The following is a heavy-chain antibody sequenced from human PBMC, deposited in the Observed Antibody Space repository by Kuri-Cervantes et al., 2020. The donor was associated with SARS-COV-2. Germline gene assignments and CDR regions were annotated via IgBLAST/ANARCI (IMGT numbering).Heavy chain of an antibody. CDR1: VYTFTSYW. CDR2: IYPGDSDI. J-gene: IGHJ4*02. D-gene: IGHD6-25*01. Sequence: KVSCKGSVYTFTSYWIAWVRQMPGKGLEWMGIIYPGDSDIRYGPYFQGQVTISADKSISTAYLQWSSLKASDTAIFFFARGMGYNSIGPFDYWCQGTLVTVSS. V-gene: IGHV5-51*01. CDR3: ARGMGYNSIGPFDY.